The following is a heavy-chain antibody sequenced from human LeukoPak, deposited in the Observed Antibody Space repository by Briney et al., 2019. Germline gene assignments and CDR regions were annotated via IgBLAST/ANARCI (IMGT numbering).Heavy chain of an antibody. V-gene: IGHV1-2*02. D-gene: IGHD3-10*01. CDR3: ARAYYGLWFGEFQQGFGY. J-gene: IGHJ4*02. CDR1: GYTFTGYY. Sequence: GASVKVSCKASGYTFTGYYMHWVRQAPGQGLEWMGWINPNSGGTNYAQKFQGRVTMTRDTSISTAYMELSRLRSDDTAVYYCARAYYGLWFGEFQQGFGYWGQGTLVTVSS. CDR2: INPNSGGT.